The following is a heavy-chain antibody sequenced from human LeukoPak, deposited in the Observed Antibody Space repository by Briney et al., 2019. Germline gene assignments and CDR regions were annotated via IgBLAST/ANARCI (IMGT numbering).Heavy chain of an antibody. CDR3: ATEADGYNFRW. CDR1: GYSISSDYY. CDR2: VHRRATT. J-gene: IGHJ4*02. V-gene: IGHV4-38-2*02. Sequence: PSETLSLTCGVSGYSISSDYYWGCIRPPPGKGLEWVGCVHRRATTYYNPSLDRRPYISVDSPTHHFSKQPTSTTPTHTAMYFWATEADGYNFRWWGQGPLDTLSS. D-gene: IGHD5-24*01.